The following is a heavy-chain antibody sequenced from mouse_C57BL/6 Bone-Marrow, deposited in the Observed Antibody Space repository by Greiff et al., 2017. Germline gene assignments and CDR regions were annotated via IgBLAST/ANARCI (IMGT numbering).Heavy chain of an antibody. CDR1: GYTFTSYW. Sequence: VQLQESGAELAKPGASVKLSCKASGYTFTSYWMHWVKQRPGQGLEWIGMIHPNSGSTNYNEKFKSKATLTVDKSSSTAYMQLSSLTSEDSAVYYCARGYYDYFDYWGQGTTLTVSS. CDR3: ARGYYDYFDY. D-gene: IGHD2-3*01. V-gene: IGHV1-64*01. J-gene: IGHJ2*01. CDR2: IHPNSGST.